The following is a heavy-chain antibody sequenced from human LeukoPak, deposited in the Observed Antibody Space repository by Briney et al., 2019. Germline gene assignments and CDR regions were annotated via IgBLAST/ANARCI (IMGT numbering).Heavy chain of an antibody. Sequence: GESLKISCTGSGYTFINYWIGWVRQMPGKGLEWMGIIYPGDSDTRYTSSFKGQVIISVDKSISTAYLQWSSLKASDTAMYYCTRRGDDYESSGYYFGYWGQGTLVTVSS. CDR1: GYTFINYW. V-gene: IGHV5-51*01. J-gene: IGHJ4*02. D-gene: IGHD3-22*01. CDR2: IYPGDSDT. CDR3: TRRGDDYESSGYYFGY.